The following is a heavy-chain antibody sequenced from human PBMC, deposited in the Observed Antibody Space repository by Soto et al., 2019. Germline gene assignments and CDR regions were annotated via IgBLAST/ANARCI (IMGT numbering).Heavy chain of an antibody. J-gene: IGHJ6*02. CDR2: IYHSGST. Sequence: SETLSLSCAVSGVSITSSNWWSWVHQSPGKGLEWIGEIYHSGSTNYNPSLKSRVTISVDKSKNQFSLKLSSVTAADTAVYYCARVEWFGELSSYYGMDVWGQGTTVT. D-gene: IGHD3-10*01. V-gene: IGHV4-4*02. CDR3: ARVEWFGELSSYYGMDV. CDR1: GVSITSSNW.